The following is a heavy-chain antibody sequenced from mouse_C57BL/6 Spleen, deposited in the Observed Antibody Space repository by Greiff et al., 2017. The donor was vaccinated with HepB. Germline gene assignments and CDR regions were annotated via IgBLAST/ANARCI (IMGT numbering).Heavy chain of an antibody. D-gene: IGHD1-1*01. Sequence: VQLQQPGAELVMPGASVKLSCKASGYTFTSYWMHWVKQRPGQGLEWIGEIDPSDSYTNYNQKFKGKSTLTVDKSSSTAYMQLSSLTSEDSAVYYCARSSITTVPDYWGQGTTLTVSS. CDR1: GYTFTSYW. CDR3: ARSSITTVPDY. CDR2: IDPSDSYT. J-gene: IGHJ2*01. V-gene: IGHV1-69*01.